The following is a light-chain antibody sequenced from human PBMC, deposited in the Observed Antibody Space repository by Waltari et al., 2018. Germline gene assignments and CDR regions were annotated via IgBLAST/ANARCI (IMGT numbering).Light chain of an antibody. V-gene: IGLV3-21*02. CDR1: HRGRKP. CDR2: EDK. Sequence: HLPPQPPSASVTPGGAARIPCARTHRGRKPVHWYQQKPGQAPVLVVYEDKERPSGIPERFSASNSGNTATLTISGVAAGDEADYYCQVWDRTGDHVIFGGGTKLTVL. CDR3: QVWDRTGDHVI. J-gene: IGLJ2*01.